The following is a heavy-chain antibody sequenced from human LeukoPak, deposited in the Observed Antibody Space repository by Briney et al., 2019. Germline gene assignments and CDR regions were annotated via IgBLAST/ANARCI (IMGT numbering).Heavy chain of an antibody. Sequence: SETLSLTCTVAGGSISSGAYWWTWIRQDPVKGLEWIGYIYYSGSTYYNPSLRSRVNISVDTSKNQFSLKLSSVTAADTAVYYCARGHSTSSSYFCNGMVVWGQGTTVTVSS. J-gene: IGHJ6*02. CDR1: GGSISSGAYW. CDR3: ARGHSTSSSYFCNGMVV. D-gene: IGHD6-6*01. CDR2: IYYSGST. V-gene: IGHV4-31*03.